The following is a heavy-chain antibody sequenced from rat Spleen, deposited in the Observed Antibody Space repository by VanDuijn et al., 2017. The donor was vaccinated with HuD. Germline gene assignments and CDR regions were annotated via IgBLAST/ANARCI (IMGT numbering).Heavy chain of an antibody. CDR2: VTKDGGSL. V-gene: IGHV5-58*01. CDR1: GFTFNSYW. D-gene: IGHD1-11*01. CDR3: AKDRDYGPDY. Sequence: EVQLVESGGGLVQPGASLKLSCVASGFTFNSYWMSWVRQVPGKGLDWVASVTKDGGSLFYRDSVKGRFTVSRDNAENTVYLQMNSLRSEDTATYYCAKDRDYGPDYWGQGVMVTVSS. J-gene: IGHJ2*01.